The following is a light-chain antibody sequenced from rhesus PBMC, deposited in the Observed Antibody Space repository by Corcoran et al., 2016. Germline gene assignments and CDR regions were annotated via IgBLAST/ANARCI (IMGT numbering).Light chain of an antibody. Sequence: DIQMTQSPSSLSASVGDKVTITCQASQSISRCLAWYQQKPGKAPKPLIYKASSLESGVPSRFSGSGSGTDFTLTISSLQPEDCATYYCQQYNSSPYSFGQGTKVEIK. CDR1: QSISRC. CDR2: KAS. CDR3: QQYNSSPYS. J-gene: IGKJ2*01. V-gene: IGKV1-16*01.